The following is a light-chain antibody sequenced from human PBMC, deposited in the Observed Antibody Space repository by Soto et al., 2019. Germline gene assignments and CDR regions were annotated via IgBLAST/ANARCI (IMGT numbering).Light chain of an antibody. CDR2: LYSDGSH. Sequence: QSVLTQSPSVSASPGASVTLTCTLSRGHSTYAIAWHQQQPEKGPRYLMKLYSDGSHIMGDGIPDRFSGSSSGAERYLTISSLQSEDEADYYCQTWGTGIRVFGGGTKLTVL. CDR3: QTWGTGIRV. J-gene: IGLJ2*01. V-gene: IGLV4-69*01. CDR1: RGHSTYA.